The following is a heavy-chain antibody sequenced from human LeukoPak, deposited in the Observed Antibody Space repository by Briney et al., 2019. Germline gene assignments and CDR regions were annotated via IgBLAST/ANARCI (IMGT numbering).Heavy chain of an antibody. CDR3: ARDRPGSMDV. V-gene: IGHV3-48*01. J-gene: IGHJ6*02. CDR1: GFTFSSYS. Sequence: GGSLRLSCAASGFTFSSYSMNWVRQAPGEGLEWVSYISSSSSNMDYADSVKGRFTISRDNVKNSLYLQMNSLRAEDTAVYYCARDRPGSMDVWGQGTTVTVSS. D-gene: IGHD3-10*01. CDR2: ISSSSSNM.